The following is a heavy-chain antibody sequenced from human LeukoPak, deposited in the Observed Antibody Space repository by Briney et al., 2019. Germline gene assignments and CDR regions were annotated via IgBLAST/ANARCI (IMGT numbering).Heavy chain of an antibody. Sequence: SLRLSCAASGFTFDDYAMHWVRQAPGKGLEWVSGISWNSGSIGYADSVKGRFTISRDNAKNSLYLQMNSLRAEDTALYYCAKLGAVAGTSYFDYWGQGTLVTVSS. CDR2: ISWNSGSI. CDR3: AKLGAVAGTSYFDY. J-gene: IGHJ4*02. V-gene: IGHV3-9*01. CDR1: GFTFDDYA. D-gene: IGHD6-19*01.